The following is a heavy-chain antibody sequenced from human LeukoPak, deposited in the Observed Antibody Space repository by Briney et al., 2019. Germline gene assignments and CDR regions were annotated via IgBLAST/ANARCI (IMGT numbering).Heavy chain of an antibody. CDR1: GGSIRSSTYY. V-gene: IGHV4-39*07. CDR3: AKSTYYYDTFVNAFDI. J-gene: IGHJ3*02. CDR2: IYYSGST. D-gene: IGHD3-22*01. Sequence: PSETLSLTCTVSGGSIRSSTYYWGWIRQPPGKGLEWIGSIYYSGSTYYNASLKSRVTISVDTSKNQFSLKLSSVTAADTAVYYCAKSTYYYDTFVNAFDIWGQGTMVTVSS.